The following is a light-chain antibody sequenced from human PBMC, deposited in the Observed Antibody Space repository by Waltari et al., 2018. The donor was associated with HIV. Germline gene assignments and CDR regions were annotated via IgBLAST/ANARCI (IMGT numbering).Light chain of an antibody. CDR3: MQRLQTPQVT. Sequence: DIVMTQSPLSLPVTPGEPASISCRSSQSLLHSNGYNYLDWYLQKPGQSPQLLIYLGSHRASGVPDRFSGSGSGTDFTLDISRVEAEDVGVYYCMQRLQTPQVTFGGGTKVEIK. J-gene: IGKJ4*01. CDR1: QSLLHSNGYNY. V-gene: IGKV2-28*01. CDR2: LGS.